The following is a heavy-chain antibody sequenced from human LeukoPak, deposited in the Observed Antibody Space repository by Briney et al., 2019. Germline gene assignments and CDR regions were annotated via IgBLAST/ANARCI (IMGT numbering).Heavy chain of an antibody. CDR3: ARGGPFS. CDR1: ESTSRTFP. Sequence: PGGPLDLSLAPSESTSRTFPSHGSARAPARGLEWVAVISYDGSNKYYADSVKGRFTISRDNSKNTLYLQMNSLRAEDTAAYYCARGGPFSWGQGTLVTVSS. CDR2: ISYDGSNK. V-gene: IGHV3-30-3*01. J-gene: IGHJ4*02. D-gene: IGHD3-10*01.